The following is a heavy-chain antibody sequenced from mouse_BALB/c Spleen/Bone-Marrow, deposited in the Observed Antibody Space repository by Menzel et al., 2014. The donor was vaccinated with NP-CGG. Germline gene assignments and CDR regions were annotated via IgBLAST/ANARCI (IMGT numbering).Heavy chain of an antibody. CDR2: IWAGGST. V-gene: IGHV2-9*02. CDR3: ARDPGDGYVDY. D-gene: IGHD2-3*01. CDR1: GFSLTSYG. Sequence: VKVVESGPGLVAPSQSLPITCTVSGFSLTSYGLHWVRQPPGKGLEWLGVIWAGGSTNYNSALMSRLSISKDNSKSQVFLKMNSLQTDDTAMYYCARDPGDGYVDYWGQGTSVTVSS. J-gene: IGHJ4*01.